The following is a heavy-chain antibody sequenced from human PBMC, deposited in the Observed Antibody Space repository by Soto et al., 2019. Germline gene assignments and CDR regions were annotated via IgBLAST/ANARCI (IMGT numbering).Heavy chain of an antibody. Sequence: EVQLVESGGGLVKPGGSLRLSCAASGFIFSNAWMTWVRQAPGKGLEWVGRIKNKADGGTTDFAAPVKGRFFISRDDSKNTLYLQMNSLRAEVTAVYFCTRGWSSKDYWGQGTLVTVSS. V-gene: IGHV3-15*01. J-gene: IGHJ4*02. CDR3: TRGWSSKDY. CDR2: IKNKADGGTT. CDR1: GFIFSNAW. D-gene: IGHD2-2*01.